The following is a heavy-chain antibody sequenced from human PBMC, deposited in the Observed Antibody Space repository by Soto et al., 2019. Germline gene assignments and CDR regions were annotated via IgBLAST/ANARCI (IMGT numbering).Heavy chain of an antibody. CDR1: GFTFSNAW. CDR2: IKSKTDGGTT. Sequence: PGGSLRLSCAASGFTFSNAWMSWVRQAPGKGLEWVGRIKSKTDGGTTDYAAPVKGRFTISRDDSKNTLYLQMNSLKTEDTAVYYCTRLERDYYYGMDVWGPGTTVTVSS. J-gene: IGHJ6*02. V-gene: IGHV3-15*01. CDR3: TRLERDYYYGMDV.